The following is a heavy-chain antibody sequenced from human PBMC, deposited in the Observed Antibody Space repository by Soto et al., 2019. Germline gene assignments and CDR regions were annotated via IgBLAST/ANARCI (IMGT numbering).Heavy chain of an antibody. CDR2: IIPIFGTA. CDR1: GGTFSSYA. J-gene: IGHJ4*02. Sequence: SVKVSCKASGGTFSSYAISWVRQAPGQGLEWMGGIIPIFGTANYAQKFQGRVTITADESTSTAYMELSSLRSEDTAVYYCARVYGSGGSCYGGYFYFDYWGQGTLVTVSS. CDR3: ARVYGSGGSCYGGYFYFDY. V-gene: IGHV1-69*13. D-gene: IGHD2-15*01.